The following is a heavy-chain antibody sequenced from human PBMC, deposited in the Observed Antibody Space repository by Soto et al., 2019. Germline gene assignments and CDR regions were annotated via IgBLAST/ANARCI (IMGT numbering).Heavy chain of an antibody. D-gene: IGHD3-3*01. J-gene: IGHJ6*02. CDR1: GFTFTSSA. Sequence: ASVKVSCKASGFTFTSSAVQWVRQARGQRLEWIGWIVVGSGNTNYAQKFQERVTITRDMSTSTAYMELSSLRSEDTAVYYCAAESKYDLWSGYYFNGYYYYGMDVWGQGTTVTVSS. V-gene: IGHV1-58*01. CDR2: IVVGSGNT. CDR3: AAESKYDLWSGYYFNGYYYYGMDV.